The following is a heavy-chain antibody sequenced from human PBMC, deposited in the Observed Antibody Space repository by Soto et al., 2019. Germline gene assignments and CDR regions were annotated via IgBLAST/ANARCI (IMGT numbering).Heavy chain of an antibody. D-gene: IGHD6-6*01. CDR3: AKDSTAYSSSYDFDY. V-gene: IGHV3-23*01. Sequence: EVQLLESGGGLVQPGGSLRLSCAASGFTFSSYAMSWVRQAPGKGLEWVSGISGSGGSTYYADSVKGRFTISRYNSKNTLSQQMNSLRAEDTAVYYCAKDSTAYSSSYDFDYWGQVTLVTVSS. CDR1: GFTFSSYA. CDR2: ISGSGGST. J-gene: IGHJ4*02.